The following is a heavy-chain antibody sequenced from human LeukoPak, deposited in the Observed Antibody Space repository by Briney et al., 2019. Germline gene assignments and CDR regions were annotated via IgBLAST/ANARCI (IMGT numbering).Heavy chain of an antibody. CDR1: GYSFTSYD. Sequence: VSVKVSCKASGYSFTSYDFNWVRQAPGQGLEWIGWMNPNIGNTGYAQKFQGRVTMTRDISISTAYMELSSLRSEDTAVYYCARRGTTPFGYWGQGTLVTVSS. CDR3: ARRGTTPFGY. V-gene: IGHV1-8*01. J-gene: IGHJ4*02. CDR2: MNPNIGNT. D-gene: IGHD1-1*01.